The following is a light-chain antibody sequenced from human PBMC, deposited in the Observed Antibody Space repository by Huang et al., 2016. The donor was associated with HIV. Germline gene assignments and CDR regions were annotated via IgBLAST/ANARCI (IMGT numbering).Light chain of an antibody. CDR1: QSVSSY. CDR2: DAS. Sequence: EIVLTQSPAILSLSPGERATLSCRASQSVSSYLAWYQQKPGQAPRLLIYDASNRATGIPARFSGSWSGTDFTLTISSLEPEDFAVYYCQQRSNWPPWTFGQGTKVEIK. CDR3: QQRSNWPPWT. J-gene: IGKJ1*01. V-gene: IGKV3-11*01.